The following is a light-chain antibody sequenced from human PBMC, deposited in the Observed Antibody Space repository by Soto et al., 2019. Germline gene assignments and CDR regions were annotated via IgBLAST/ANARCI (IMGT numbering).Light chain of an antibody. Sequence: IGVTQSPDSLAVSLGERATINCKTSHSVLYRSNNQNYLAWFQHKEGQPPKLLIYWASIRASGVPDRFSGSGSGTDFTLKISRVEAEDVGVYYCMQPLQSWTFGQGTKVDIK. J-gene: IGKJ1*01. CDR2: WAS. CDR3: MQPLQSWT. V-gene: IGKV4-1*01. CDR1: HSVLYRSNNQNY.